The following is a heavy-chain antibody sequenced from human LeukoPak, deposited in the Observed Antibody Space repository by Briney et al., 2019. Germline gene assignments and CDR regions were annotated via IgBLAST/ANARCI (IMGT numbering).Heavy chain of an antibody. V-gene: IGHV3-23*01. CDR2: IRGSGGST. CDR3: AKDLSAKYYDFWSGYPVDY. D-gene: IGHD3-3*01. CDR1: GFTFSSYA. J-gene: IGHJ4*02. Sequence: PGGSLRLSCAASGFTFSSYAMSWVRQAPGKGLEWVSAIRGSGGSTYYADSVKGRFTISRDNSKSTLYLQMNSLRAEDTAVYYCAKDLSAKYYDFWSGYPVDYWGQGTLVTVSS.